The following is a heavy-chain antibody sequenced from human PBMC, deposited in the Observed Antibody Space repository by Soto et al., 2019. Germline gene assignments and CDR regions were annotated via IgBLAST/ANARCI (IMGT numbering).Heavy chain of an antibody. J-gene: IGHJ4*02. D-gene: IGHD3-9*01. CDR3: ARENYDILTGYRHFDY. V-gene: IGHV6-1*01. CDR2: THYRSTWYN. CDR1: GDSVSSNSAA. Sequence: SQTLSLTCAISGDSVSSNSAAWNWIRQSPSRGLEWLGRTHYRSTWYNTYAVSVKSRITINPDTSKNQFSLQLNSVTPEDTAVYYCARENYDILTGYRHFDYWGQGTLVTVSS.